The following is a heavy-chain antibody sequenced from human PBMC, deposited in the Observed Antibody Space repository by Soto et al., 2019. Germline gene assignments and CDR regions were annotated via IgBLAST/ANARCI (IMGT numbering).Heavy chain of an antibody. D-gene: IGHD5-18*01. V-gene: IGHV4-31*03. Sequence: QVQLQESGPGLVKPSQTLSLACTVSGGSITTGGYYWSWIRQHPGKVLEWIGYIYYSGSTSYNPSLKSRITMSVDTSKNQFPLKLNSVTAADTAVYYCARDDTRAGYDYWGQGTLVTVS. J-gene: IGHJ4*02. CDR3: ARDDTRAGYDY. CDR2: IYYSGST. CDR1: GGSITTGGYY.